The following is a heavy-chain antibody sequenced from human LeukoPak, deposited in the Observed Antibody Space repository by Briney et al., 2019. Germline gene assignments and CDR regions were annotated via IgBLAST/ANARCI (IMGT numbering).Heavy chain of an antibody. Sequence: GGSLRLSCAASGFTFSSYGMHWVRQAPGKGLEWVALISYGGSNEYYADSVRGRITISRDNSKFTLYMQMNSLRAEDTAVYYCARVRAGYCTSTSCYTGMDVWGQGTTVTVSS. D-gene: IGHD2-2*01. CDR2: ISYGGSNE. V-gene: IGHV3-30*03. CDR3: ARVRAGYCTSTSCYTGMDV. CDR1: GFTFSSYG. J-gene: IGHJ6*02.